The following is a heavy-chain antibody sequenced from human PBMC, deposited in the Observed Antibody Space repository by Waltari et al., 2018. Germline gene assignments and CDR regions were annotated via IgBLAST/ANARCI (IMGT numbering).Heavy chain of an antibody. V-gene: IGHV1-69*14. Sequence: QVQLVQSGAEVKKPGSSVKVSCKASGGTFSSYAISWVRQAPGQGLEWMGGIIPIFGTANYAQKFQGRVTITADKSTSTAYMELSSLRSEDTAVYYCARGITGTTPIPYYYYYMDVWGKGTTVTVSS. CDR1: GGTFSSYA. J-gene: IGHJ6*03. D-gene: IGHD1-7*01. CDR2: IIPIFGTA. CDR3: ARGITGTTPIPYYYYYMDV.